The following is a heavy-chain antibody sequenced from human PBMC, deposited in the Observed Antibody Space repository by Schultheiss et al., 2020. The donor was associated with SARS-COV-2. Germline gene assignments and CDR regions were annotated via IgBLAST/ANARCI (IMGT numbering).Heavy chain of an antibody. D-gene: IGHD6-13*01. CDR3: ASYIGQYSSWYFLNPFHNDY. Sequence: GGSLRLSCAASGFTFSSYAMSWVRQAPGKGLEWVSAISGSGGSTYYADSVKGRFTISRDNAKNSLYLQMNSLRAEDTAVYYCASYIGQYSSWYFLNPFHNDYWGQGTVVTVSS. V-gene: IGHV3-23*01. CDR1: GFTFSSYA. CDR2: ISGSGGST. J-gene: IGHJ4*02.